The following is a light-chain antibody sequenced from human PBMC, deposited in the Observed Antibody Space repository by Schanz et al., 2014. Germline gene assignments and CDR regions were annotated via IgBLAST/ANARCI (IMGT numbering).Light chain of an antibody. CDR2: DAS. CDR3: QQSYSTLVYT. V-gene: IGKV1-33*01. Sequence: DIQMTQSPSSLSASVGDRVTITCQASQDISNYLSWYQQKPGKAPKLLIYDASNLETGVPSRFSGSGSGTDFTLTISSLQPEDIATYYCQQSYSTLVYTFGQGTKLQIK. CDR1: QDISNY. J-gene: IGKJ2*01.